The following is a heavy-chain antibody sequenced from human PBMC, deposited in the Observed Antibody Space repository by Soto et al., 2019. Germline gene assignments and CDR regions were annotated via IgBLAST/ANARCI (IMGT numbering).Heavy chain of an antibody. D-gene: IGHD3-22*01. CDR3: ASEYSSGYYRSLNFDY. CDR1: GYTFTGYY. CDR2: INPNSGGT. Sequence: ASVKVSCKASGYTFTGYYMHWVRQAPGQGLEWMGWINPNSGGTNYAQKFQGRVTMTRDTSISTAYMELSRLRSDDTAVYYCASEYSSGYYRSLNFDYWGQGTLVTVSS. J-gene: IGHJ4*02. V-gene: IGHV1-2*02.